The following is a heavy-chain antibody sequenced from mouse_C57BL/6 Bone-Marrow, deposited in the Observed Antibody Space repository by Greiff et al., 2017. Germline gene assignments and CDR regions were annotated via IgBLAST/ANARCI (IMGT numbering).Heavy chain of an antibody. Sequence: QVQLQQPGAELVKPGASVKLSCKASGYTFTSYWMHWVKQRPGQGLEWIGMIHPNSGSTNYNEKFKSKATLTVDKSSSTAYMQLSSRTSEDSAVYYCARKGIWYFDVWGTGTTVTVSS. V-gene: IGHV1-64*01. CDR1: GYTFTSYW. J-gene: IGHJ1*03. CDR3: ARKGIWYFDV. CDR2: IHPNSGST.